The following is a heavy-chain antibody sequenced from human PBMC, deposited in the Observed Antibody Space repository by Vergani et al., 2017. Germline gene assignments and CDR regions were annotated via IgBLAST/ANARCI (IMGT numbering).Heavy chain of an antibody. Sequence: QVQLQESGPGLVKPSETLSLTCTVSGGSISSYYWSWIRQPPGKGLEWIGYIYYSGSTTYNPSLKSRVTISVDTSKNQFSLKLSSVTAADTAVYYCAREKVATISTYFDYWGQGTLVTVSS. CDR3: AREKVATISTYFDY. D-gene: IGHD5-12*01. J-gene: IGHJ4*02. V-gene: IGHV4-59*01. CDR2: IYYSGST. CDR1: GGSISSYY.